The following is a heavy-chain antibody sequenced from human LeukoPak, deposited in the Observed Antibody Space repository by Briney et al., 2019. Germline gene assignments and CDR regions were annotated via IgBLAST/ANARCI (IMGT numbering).Heavy chain of an antibody. J-gene: IGHJ4*02. CDR1: GFTFSSYG. D-gene: IGHD1-26*01. CDR2: IWYDGSNK. Sequence: GGSLRLSCAASGFTFSSYGMHWVRQAPGKGLEWVAVIWYDGSNKYYADSVKGRFTISRDNSKNTLYLQMNSLRAEDTAVYYCARARGGSYFFNYFDYWGQGTLVTVSS. CDR3: ARARGGSYFFNYFDY. V-gene: IGHV3-33*01.